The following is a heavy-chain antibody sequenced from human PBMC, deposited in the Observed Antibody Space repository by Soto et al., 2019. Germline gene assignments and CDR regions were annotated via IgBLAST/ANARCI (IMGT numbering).Heavy chain of an antibody. V-gene: IGHV3-9*01. D-gene: IGHD3-9*01. CDR1: GFTFDDYA. CDR2: ISWNSGSI. J-gene: IGHJ6*02. Sequence: GGSLRLSCAASGFTFDDYAMHWVRQAPGKGLEWVSGISWNSGSIGYADSVKGRFTISRDNAKNSLYLQMNSLRAEDTALYYCAKSRYYDILTSSGMDVWGQGTTVTV. CDR3: AKSRYYDILTSSGMDV.